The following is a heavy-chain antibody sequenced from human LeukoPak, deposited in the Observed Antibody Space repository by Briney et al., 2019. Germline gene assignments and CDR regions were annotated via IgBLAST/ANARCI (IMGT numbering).Heavy chain of an antibody. CDR3: VRGDWGSGY. Sequence: PGGSLRLSCAASGFTFRNLWMHWVRQAPGEGLVWVSGMSSDGIVITYADSVKGRFTISRDNAKNTLYLQMNGLRVDDTAVYYCVRGDWGSGYWGQGTLVTVSS. CDR2: MSSDGIVI. CDR1: GFTFRNLW. V-gene: IGHV3-74*01. J-gene: IGHJ4*02. D-gene: IGHD7-27*01.